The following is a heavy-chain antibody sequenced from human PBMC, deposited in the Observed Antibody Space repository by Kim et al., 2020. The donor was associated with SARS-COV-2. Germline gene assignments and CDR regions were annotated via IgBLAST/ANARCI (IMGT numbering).Heavy chain of an antibody. V-gene: IGHV1-8*01. CDR3: ARGGDSSSWYFGDSLVDY. CDR1: GYTFTSYD. D-gene: IGHD6-13*01. CDR2: MNPNSGNT. Sequence: ASVKVSCKASGYTFTSYDINWVRQATGQGLEWMGWMNPNSGNTGYAQKFQGRVTMTRNTSISTAYMELSSLRSEDTAVYYCARGGDSSSWYFGDSLVDYWGQGTLVTVSS. J-gene: IGHJ4*02.